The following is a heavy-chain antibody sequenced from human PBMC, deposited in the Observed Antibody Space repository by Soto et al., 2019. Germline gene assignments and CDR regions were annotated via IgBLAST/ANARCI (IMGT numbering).Heavy chain of an antibody. D-gene: IGHD4-17*01. CDR1: GYTFRAYP. CDR3: ARDTDLILVTTLDY. CDR2: INASNGNT. J-gene: IGHJ4*02. V-gene: IGHV1-3*01. Sequence: QVQLVQSGAEVKKPGASVKVSCKASGYTFRAYPIYWVRQAPGQRLECMGWINASNGNTRYSEKFEGRVTFTRDTSATTAYMEFSSLRSEDTAVYFCARDTDLILVTTLDYWGQGTPVTVSS.